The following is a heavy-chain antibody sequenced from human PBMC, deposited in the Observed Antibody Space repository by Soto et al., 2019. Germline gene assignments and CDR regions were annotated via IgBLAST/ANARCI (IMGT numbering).Heavy chain of an antibody. CDR3: ARFRAPPNCSGGSCYLIDS. V-gene: IGHV4-4*02. CDR2: IYHSGTT. J-gene: IGHJ4*02. CDR1: GGSISNNYW. D-gene: IGHD2-15*01. Sequence: SETLSLTCGVSGGSISNNYWWTWVRQSPGKGLEWIGEIYHSGTTNYNPSLKSQVTISVDMSKNHFSLKLSSVTAADTAVYYCARFRAPPNCSGGSCYLIDSWGQGTLVTVSS.